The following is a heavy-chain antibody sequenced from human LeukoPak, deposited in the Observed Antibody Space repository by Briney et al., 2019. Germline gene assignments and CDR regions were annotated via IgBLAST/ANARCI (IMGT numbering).Heavy chain of an antibody. CDR1: GFTFDDYG. J-gene: IGHJ3*02. D-gene: IGHD3-10*01. V-gene: IGHV3-20*01. Sequence: GGSLRLSCAASGFTFDDYGMSWVRQAPGKGLEWVSGINWNGGSTGYADSVKGRFTISRDNAKNSLYLQMNSLRAEDTALYHCARAWFGGFLSAFDIWGQGTMVTVSS. CDR3: ARAWFGGFLSAFDI. CDR2: INWNGGST.